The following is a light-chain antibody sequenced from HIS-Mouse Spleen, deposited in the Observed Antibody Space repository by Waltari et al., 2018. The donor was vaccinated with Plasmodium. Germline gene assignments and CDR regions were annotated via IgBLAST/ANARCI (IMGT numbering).Light chain of an antibody. CDR1: SLRSYY. CDR2: SKN. V-gene: IGLV3-19*01. Sequence: SSELTQDPAVSVALGQTVRITCQGDSLRSYYASWYQQKPGQAPVLVIYSKNNRPSGIPDRFSGSSSGNTASLTITGAQAEDEADYYCNSRDSSGNHQVFGGGTKLTVL. CDR3: NSRDSSGNHQV. J-gene: IGLJ3*02.